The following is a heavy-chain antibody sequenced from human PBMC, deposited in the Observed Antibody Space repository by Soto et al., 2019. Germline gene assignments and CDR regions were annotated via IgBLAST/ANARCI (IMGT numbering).Heavy chain of an antibody. J-gene: IGHJ6*02. D-gene: IGHD6-6*01. CDR2: ISAYNGNT. V-gene: IGHV1-18*01. Sequence: ASVKVSCKASGYTFTSYGISWVRQAPGQGLEWMGWISAYNGNTNYAQKLQGRVTMTTDTSTSTAYMELRSLRSDDTAVYYCARVGVRYSSSPRDSYGMDVWGQGTTVTVSS. CDR1: GYTFTSYG. CDR3: ARVGVRYSSSPRDSYGMDV.